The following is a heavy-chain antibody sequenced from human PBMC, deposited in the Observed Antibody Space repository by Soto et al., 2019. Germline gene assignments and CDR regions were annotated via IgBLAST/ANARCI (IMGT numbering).Heavy chain of an antibody. CDR2: IYYSGTT. Sequence: SETLSLTCTVSGGSINRNYWSWIRQPPGKGLEWIGYIYYSGTTNHNPSLKSRVTISVDTSKNQFSLKLSSVTAADTAVYYCARDANMDVWGQGTTVTVSS. V-gene: IGHV4-59*01. CDR1: GGSINRNY. CDR3: ARDANMDV. J-gene: IGHJ6*02.